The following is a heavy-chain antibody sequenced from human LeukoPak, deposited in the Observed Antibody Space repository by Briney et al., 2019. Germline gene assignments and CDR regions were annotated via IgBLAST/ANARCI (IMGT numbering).Heavy chain of an antibody. Sequence: SETLSLTCTVSSGSISTSNYYWGWVRQPPGKALGWIGNIFYSGSTYYSPSLKSRVTISLDTSKNQFYLKLSSVTAADTAVYYCVRVDNGGNYFDYWGQGTLVTVSS. CDR1: SGSISTSNYY. D-gene: IGHD4-23*01. CDR2: IFYSGST. V-gene: IGHV4-39*07. J-gene: IGHJ4*02. CDR3: VRVDNGGNYFDY.